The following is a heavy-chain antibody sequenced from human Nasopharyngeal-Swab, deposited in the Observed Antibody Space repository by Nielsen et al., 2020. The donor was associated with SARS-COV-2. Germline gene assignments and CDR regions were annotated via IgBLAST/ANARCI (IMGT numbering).Heavy chain of an antibody. J-gene: IGHJ6*03. Sequence: WIRQPPGKSLEWIGYIYHSGSTYYNPSLKSRVTISVDRSKNQFSLKLSSVTAADTAVYYCARVGGDYYYYYYMDVWGKGTTVTVSS. D-gene: IGHD1-26*01. CDR2: IYHSGST. V-gene: IGHV4-30-2*01. CDR3: ARVGGDYYYYYYMDV.